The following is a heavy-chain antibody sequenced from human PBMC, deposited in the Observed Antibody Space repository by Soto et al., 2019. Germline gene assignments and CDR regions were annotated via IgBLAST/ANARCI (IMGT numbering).Heavy chain of an antibody. V-gene: IGHV3-23*01. CDR1: GFTFSSYA. CDR2: ISGSGGST. D-gene: IGHD3-22*01. J-gene: IGHJ6*02. Sequence: GGSLRLSCAASGFTFSSYAMSWVRQAPGKGLEWVSAISGSGGSTYYADSVKGRFTISRDNSKKSLYLQMNSLTVEDTGVYYCARQDYYDRSGSFYGMDVWGQGTAVTVS. CDR3: ARQDYYDRSGSFYGMDV.